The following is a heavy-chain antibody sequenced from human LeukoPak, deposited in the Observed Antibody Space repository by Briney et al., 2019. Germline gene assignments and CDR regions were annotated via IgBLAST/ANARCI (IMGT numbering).Heavy chain of an antibody. Sequence: GRSLRLSCAASGFTFHNYGIHWVRQAPGKGLEWVSVIWYDGSTTYYADSVKGRFTISRDNSKNTLYLQMNSLRAEDTALYYCARDRSWDKGAFDIWGQGTMVTVSS. CDR2: IWYDGSTT. V-gene: IGHV3-33*01. J-gene: IGHJ3*02. CDR3: ARDRSWDKGAFDI. CDR1: GFTFHNYG. D-gene: IGHD1-26*01.